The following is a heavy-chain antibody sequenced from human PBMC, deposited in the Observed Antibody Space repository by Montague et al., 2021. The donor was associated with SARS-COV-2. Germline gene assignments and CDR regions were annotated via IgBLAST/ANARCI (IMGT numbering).Heavy chain of an antibody. CDR2: IYYTGKT. J-gene: IGHJ4*01. Sequence: SETLSLTCTVSGGSVSHQSYYCTWIRQPAGGGLEWIACIYYTGKTYYRPSLTSRVSMSLDTSKDQFSLKLNSVTAADTAKYFCARDGGGLGENSYFDLWGQGTLVTVSS. D-gene: IGHD1-26*01. V-gene: IGHV4-39*07. CDR1: GGSVSHQSYY. CDR3: ARDGGGLGENSYFDL.